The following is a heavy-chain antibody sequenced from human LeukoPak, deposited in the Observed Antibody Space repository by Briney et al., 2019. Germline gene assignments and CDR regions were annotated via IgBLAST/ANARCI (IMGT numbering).Heavy chain of an antibody. CDR1: GFTFSNYG. D-gene: IGHD2-15*01. V-gene: IGHV3-30*18. CDR3: AKGVVAATSAAYYGMDV. CDR2: ISYDESDK. Sequence: PGGSLRLSCAASGFTFSNYGMHWVRQAPGKGLEWVAVISYDESDKYYADSVKGRSTSYRDNSKNTLYLQMNSLRPEDTAVYYCAKGVVAATSAAYYGMDVWGQGTTVTVSS. J-gene: IGHJ6*02.